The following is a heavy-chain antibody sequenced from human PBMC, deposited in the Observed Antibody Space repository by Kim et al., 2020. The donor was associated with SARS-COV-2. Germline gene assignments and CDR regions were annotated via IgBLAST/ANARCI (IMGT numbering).Heavy chain of an antibody. CDR3: VTSLPGTDYKFYYGMDV. J-gene: IGHJ6*02. CDR2: INAANGNT. CDR1: GYTFSSSV. D-gene: IGHD1-26*01. Sequence: ASVKVSCKASGYTFSSSVIHWVRQAPGQRLEWMGWINAANGNTKYSESFQGRVTITRDTSATTAYMDLSSLRSEDSTVYYCVTSLPGTDYKFYYGMDVWGQGTTVTVSS. V-gene: IGHV1-3*01.